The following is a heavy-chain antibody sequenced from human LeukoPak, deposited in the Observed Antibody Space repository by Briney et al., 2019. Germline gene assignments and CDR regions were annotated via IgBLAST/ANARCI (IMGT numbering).Heavy chain of an antibody. J-gene: IGHJ4*02. CDR3: ARGGRHLVGYYFDH. CDR2: ITSSSGTT. V-gene: IGHV3-48*02. Sequence: PGGSLRLSRAASGFTFRTYSMNWVRQAPGKGLEWVSYITSSSGTTYYADSVKGRFTISRDNVKNSLSLQMNSLRDEDTAVYYCARGGRHLVGYYFDHWGQGTLVTVSS. CDR1: GFTFRTYS. D-gene: IGHD6-13*01.